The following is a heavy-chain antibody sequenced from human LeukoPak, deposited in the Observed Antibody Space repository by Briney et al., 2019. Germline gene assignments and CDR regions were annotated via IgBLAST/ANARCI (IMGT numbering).Heavy chain of an antibody. J-gene: IGHJ4*02. CDR1: GFTFSSYG. D-gene: IGHD3-9*01. CDR3: VKDATASPYFHWFDN. Sequence: PGGSLRLSCAASGFTFSSYGMHWVRQAPGKGLEWVAGISSGDRTFHAESVKGRFTISRDKSKDTLYLQMNSLRVEDTAVYYCVKDATASPYFHWFDNWGQGTQVIVSS. CDR2: ISSGDRT. V-gene: IGHV3-23*01.